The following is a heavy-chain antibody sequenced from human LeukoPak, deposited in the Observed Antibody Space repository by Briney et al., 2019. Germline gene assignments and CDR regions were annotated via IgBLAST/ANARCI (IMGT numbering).Heavy chain of an antibody. J-gene: IGHJ4*02. CDR1: GFTFSNYW. CDR3: ARDHQIAAAAYYFDY. D-gene: IGHD6-13*01. Sequence: GGSLRLSCAASGFTFSNYWMSWVRQAPGKGLEWVANIKHDGGDKHYVDSVKGRFTIARDSAKNSLNLQMHSLRAEDTAMYYCARDHQIAAAAYYFDYWGQGTLVTVSS. V-gene: IGHV3-7*03. CDR2: IKHDGGDK.